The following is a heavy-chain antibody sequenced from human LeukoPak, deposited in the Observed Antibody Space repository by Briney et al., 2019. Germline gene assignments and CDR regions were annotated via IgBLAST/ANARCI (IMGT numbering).Heavy chain of an antibody. J-gene: IGHJ3*02. CDR1: GYSFTSYW. D-gene: IGHD3-9*01. CDR2: IDPSDSYT. CDR3: ARPQTDILTGYYNGAFDI. V-gene: IGHV5-10-1*01. Sequence: GESLKISCKGSGYSFTSYWISWVRQMPGKGLEWMGRIDPSDSYTNYSPSFQGHVTISADKSISTACLQWSSLKASDTAMYYCARPQTDILTGYYNGAFDIWGQGTMVTVSS.